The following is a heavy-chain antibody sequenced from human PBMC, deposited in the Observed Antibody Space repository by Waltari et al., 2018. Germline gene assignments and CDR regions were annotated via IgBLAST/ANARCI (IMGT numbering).Heavy chain of an antibody. CDR3: AKGPDSSHYFSNWFDP. J-gene: IGHJ5*02. CDR2: IKYDGTNK. V-gene: IGHV3-30*02. Sequence: QAHLVESGGGVVQPGGSLRISCAASGFNFNNHGMHWVRQAPGKGQEWVAFIKYDGTNKHDGDSVKGLVTISRDDSKNTVYLQLDSLRPDDTAVYSCAKGPDSSHYFSNWFDPWGQGTLVTVSS. D-gene: IGHD3-22*01. CDR1: GFNFNNHG.